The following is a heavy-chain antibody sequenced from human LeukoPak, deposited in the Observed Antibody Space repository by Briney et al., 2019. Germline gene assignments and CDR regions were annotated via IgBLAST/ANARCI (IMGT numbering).Heavy chain of an antibody. J-gene: IGHJ4*02. V-gene: IGHV3-30*02. CDR1: GFTFSTYG. Sequence: GGSLRLSCAASGFTFSTYGMHWVRQAPGKGLEWAAVIWSDGSNKNYADSVKGRFTISRDNSKNTLYLQMNSLRAEDTAVYYCLADDYWGQGTLVTVSS. CDR3: LADDY. CDR2: IWSDGSNK.